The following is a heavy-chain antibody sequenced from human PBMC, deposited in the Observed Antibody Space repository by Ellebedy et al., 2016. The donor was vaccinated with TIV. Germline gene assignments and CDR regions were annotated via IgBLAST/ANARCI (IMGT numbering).Heavy chain of an antibody. CDR1: GGSISIYY. D-gene: IGHD3-9*01. CDR2: IYYSGYT. V-gene: IGHV4-59*08. CDR3: ARGPLRYFDWVYYYHGMDV. J-gene: IGHJ6*02. Sequence: MPSETLSLTCTVSGGSISIYYWSWIRQPPGKGLEWIGYIYYSGYTEYNPSLKSRVTISLDTSKDQFSLRLSSVTAADTAVYYCARGPLRYFDWVYYYHGMDVWGQGTTVTVSS.